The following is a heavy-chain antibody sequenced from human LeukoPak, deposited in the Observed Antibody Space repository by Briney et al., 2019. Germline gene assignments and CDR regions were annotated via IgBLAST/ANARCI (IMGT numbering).Heavy chain of an antibody. V-gene: IGHV3-30*02. Sequence: GGSLRLSCAASGFTFSSYGMHWVRQAPGKGLEGVAFIRYDGSNKYYADSVKGRFTISRDNSKNTLYLQMNSLRAEHTAVYYCAKDHSGSYYYFDYWGQGTLVTVSS. J-gene: IGHJ4*02. D-gene: IGHD1-26*01. CDR2: IRYDGSNK. CDR3: AKDHSGSYYYFDY. CDR1: GFTFSSYG.